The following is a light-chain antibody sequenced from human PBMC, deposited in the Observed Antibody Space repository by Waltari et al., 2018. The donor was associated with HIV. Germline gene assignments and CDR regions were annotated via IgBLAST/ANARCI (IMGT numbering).Light chain of an antibody. V-gene: IGLV1-44*01. CDR2: NNR. Sequence: QSVLTPPPSASGTPGQRVTISCSGSSSTIGSNTVNWYQQLPGTSPKLLIYNNRRRPAGVTDRVSGSKSGTSASLAIRGLQSEDEDDYDCAAWDDSLLYVFGTGTKVTVL. CDR3: AAWDDSLLYV. CDR1: SSTIGSNT. J-gene: IGLJ1*01.